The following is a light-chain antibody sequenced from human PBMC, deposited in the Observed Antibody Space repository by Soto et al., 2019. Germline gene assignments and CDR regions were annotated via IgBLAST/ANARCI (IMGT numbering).Light chain of an antibody. Sequence: QSALTQPASVSGSPGQSITISCTGTSSDVGGYNYVSWYQQHPGKAPKLMIYDVSNRPSGVSNRFSGSKSGNTASLNISGLQAEDEADYYCSSYTSSSTYVVFGGGTKVTVL. CDR3: SSYTSSSTYVV. V-gene: IGLV2-14*01. CDR2: DVS. J-gene: IGLJ2*01. CDR1: SSDVGGYNY.